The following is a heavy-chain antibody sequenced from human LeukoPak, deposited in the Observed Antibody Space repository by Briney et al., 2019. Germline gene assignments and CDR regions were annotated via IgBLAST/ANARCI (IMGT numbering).Heavy chain of an antibody. J-gene: IGHJ2*01. V-gene: IGHV4-59*08. CDR3: ARGYCSGGSCYSFDTNWYFDL. CDR1: GGSISSYY. Sequence: PSETLSLTCTVSGGSISSYYWSWIRQPPGKGLEWIGYICYSGSTNYNPSLKSRVTISVDTSKNQFSLKLSSVTAADTAVYYCARGYCSGGSCYSFDTNWYFDLWGRGTLVTVSS. D-gene: IGHD2-15*01. CDR2: ICYSGST.